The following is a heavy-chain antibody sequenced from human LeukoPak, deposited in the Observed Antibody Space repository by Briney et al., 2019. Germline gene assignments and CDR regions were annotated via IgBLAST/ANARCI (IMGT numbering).Heavy chain of an antibody. CDR2: ITGGGGSA. CDR1: GFTFSNYA. D-gene: IGHD4-17*01. CDR3: AKGRNDYGYFDY. V-gene: IGHV3-23*01. J-gene: IGHJ4*02. Sequence: GGSLRLSCAASGFTFSNYAMSWVRQAPGKGLEWVSAITGGGGSAYYADSVKGRFTISRDNSKNTLYLQMNSLRVEDTAVYYYAKGRNDYGYFDYWGQGTLVTVSS.